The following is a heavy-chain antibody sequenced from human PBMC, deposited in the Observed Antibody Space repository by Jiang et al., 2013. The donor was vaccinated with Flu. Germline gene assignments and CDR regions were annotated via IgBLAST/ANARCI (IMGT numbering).Heavy chain of an antibody. D-gene: IGHD3-10*01. CDR2: INHSGST. CDR1: GGSFSGYY. V-gene: IGHV4-34*01. CDR3: ARAGRGTSGSGSFRLAT. J-gene: IGHJ4*02. Sequence: LLKPSETLSLTCAVYGGSFSGYYWSWIRQPPGKGLEWIGEINHSGSTNYNPSLKSRVTISVDTSKNQFSLKLSSVTAADTAVYYCARAGRGTSGSGSFRLATWGQGTLVHRL.